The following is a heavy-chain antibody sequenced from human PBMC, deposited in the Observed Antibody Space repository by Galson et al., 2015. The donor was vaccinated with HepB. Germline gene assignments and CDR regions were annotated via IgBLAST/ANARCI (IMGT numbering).Heavy chain of an antibody. CDR2: ISSSSSYT. CDR3: ANSGAPGGFDY. Sequence: SLRLSCAASGFPFSTYSMSWVRQAPGKGLEWVSYISSSSSYTNYADSVKGRFTISRDNAKNSLYLQMNSLRAEDTAVYYCANSGAPGGFDYWGQGTLVTVSS. J-gene: IGHJ4*02. CDR1: GFPFSTYS. D-gene: IGHD3-10*01. V-gene: IGHV3-21*05.